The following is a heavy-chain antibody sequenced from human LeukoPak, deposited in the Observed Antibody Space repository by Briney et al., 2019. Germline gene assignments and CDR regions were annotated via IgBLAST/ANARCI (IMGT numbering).Heavy chain of an antibody. J-gene: IGHJ5*02. CDR1: GGTFSSYA. Sequence: ASVKVSCKASGGTFSSYAISWLRPAPGQGLEWMGRIIPIFGTANYAQKFQGRVTITTDESTSTAYMELSSLRSEDTAVYYCARDSGYYDSSGYYPNWFDPWGQGTLVTVSS. CDR3: ARDSGYYDSSGYYPNWFDP. V-gene: IGHV1-69*05. CDR2: IIPIFGTA. D-gene: IGHD3-22*01.